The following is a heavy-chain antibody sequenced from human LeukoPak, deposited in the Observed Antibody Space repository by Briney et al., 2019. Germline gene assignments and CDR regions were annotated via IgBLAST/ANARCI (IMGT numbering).Heavy chain of an antibody. D-gene: IGHD6-13*01. V-gene: IGHV3-66*01. Sequence: GGSLRLSCAASGFTVSSSYMSWVRQAPGKGLEWVSIISSAGTTYYADSVRGRFTISRDNSKNTVYLQVNSLRDEDTAVYYCARDLEAANTYYFDYWGQGTLVTVSS. CDR3: ARDLEAANTYYFDY. J-gene: IGHJ4*02. CDR1: GFTVSSSY. CDR2: ISSAGTT.